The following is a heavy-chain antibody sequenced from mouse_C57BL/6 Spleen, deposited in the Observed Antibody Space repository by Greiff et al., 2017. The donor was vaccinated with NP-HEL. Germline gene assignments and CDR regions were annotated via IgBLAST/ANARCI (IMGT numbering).Heavy chain of an antibody. Sequence: VQLQQSGAELVRPGASVKLSCKASGYTFTDYYINWVKQRPGQGLEWIARIYPGSGNTYYNEKFKGKATLTAEKSSSTAYMQLSSLTSEDSAVYFCARGGDYYGSRTGTYFDVWGTGTTVTVSS. CDR2: IYPGSGNT. CDR3: ARGGDYYGSRTGTYFDV. V-gene: IGHV1-76*01. D-gene: IGHD1-1*01. J-gene: IGHJ1*03. CDR1: GYTFTDYY.